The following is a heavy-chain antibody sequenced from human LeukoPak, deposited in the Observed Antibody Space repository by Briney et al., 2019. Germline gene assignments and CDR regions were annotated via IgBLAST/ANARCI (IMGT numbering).Heavy chain of an antibody. D-gene: IGHD3-10*01. CDR3: ARGTGLLLWFGELFSAFDI. CDR2: ISYDGSNK. CDR1: GFTFSSYA. J-gene: IGHJ3*02. V-gene: IGHV3-30*04. Sequence: GGSLRLSCAASGFTFSSYAMHWVRQAPGKGLEWVAVISYDGSNKYYADSVKGRFTISRDNSKNTLCLQMNSLRAEDTAVYYCARGTGLLLWFGELFSAFDIWGQGTMVTVSS.